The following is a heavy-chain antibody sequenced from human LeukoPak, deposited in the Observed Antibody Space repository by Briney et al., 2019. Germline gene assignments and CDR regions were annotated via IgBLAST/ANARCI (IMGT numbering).Heavy chain of an antibody. V-gene: IGHV4-59*08. J-gene: IGHJ4*02. D-gene: IGHD5-18*01. CDR2: IYYSGST. CDR1: GGSISSYY. Sequence: SETLSLTCTVSGGSISSYYWSWIRQPPGKGLEWIGYIYYSGSTNYNPSLKSRVTISVDTSKNQFSLKLSSVTAADTAVYYCARLRIKDTAIGYWGQGTLVTVSS. CDR3: ARLRIKDTAIGY.